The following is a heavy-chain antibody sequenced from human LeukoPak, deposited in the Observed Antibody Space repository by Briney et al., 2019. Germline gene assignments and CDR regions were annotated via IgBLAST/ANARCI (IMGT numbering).Heavy chain of an antibody. D-gene: IGHD6-19*01. CDR1: GFTFDDFA. Sequence: PGGSLRLSCAGSGFTFDDFAMHWVRQAPGKGLEWVSLISGDGDATYYADSVKGRFTISRDNNKNSLSLQMNNLTTEDTAFYYCAKGMGYSSGPFDYCGRGILVTVSS. V-gene: IGHV3-43*02. J-gene: IGHJ4*02. CDR3: AKGMGYSSGPFDY. CDR2: ISGDGDAT.